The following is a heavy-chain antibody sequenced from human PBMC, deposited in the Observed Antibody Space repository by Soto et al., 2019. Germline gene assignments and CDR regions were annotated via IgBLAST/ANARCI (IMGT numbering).Heavy chain of an antibody. J-gene: IGHJ6*02. D-gene: IGHD3-16*01. V-gene: IGHV1-18*01. CDR1: GYTFTSYG. CDR2: ISAFNGQT. Sequence: ASVKVSCKASGYTFTSYGVSWVRQAPGQGLEWMGWISAFNGQTNYIQKVQGRVTLTTEASTSTAYMELGSLRSDDTAVYYCARGGDYYYGLDVWGQGTTVTVSS. CDR3: ARGGDYYYGLDV.